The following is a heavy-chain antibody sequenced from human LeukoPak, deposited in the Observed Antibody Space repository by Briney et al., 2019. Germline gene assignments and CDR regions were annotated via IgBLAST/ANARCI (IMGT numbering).Heavy chain of an antibody. CDR3: ARRAFAVGYDLDH. J-gene: IGHJ4*02. CDR1: DFTFMSHK. CDR2: MGRSGDAN. Sequence: PGRSLRLSWTALDFTFMSHKMIWVRRAPGKGLNWMSDMGRSGDANYYAESVTGRFTLFRDNSKHSLYLQKNSLRAHDTDVYYCARRAFAVGYDLDHWGQGAL. V-gene: IGHV3-48*03. D-gene: IGHD3-3*01.